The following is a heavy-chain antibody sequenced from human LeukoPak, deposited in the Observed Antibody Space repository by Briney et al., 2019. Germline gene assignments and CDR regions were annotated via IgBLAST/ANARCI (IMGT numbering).Heavy chain of an antibody. CDR3: ARARGWLRPRGLDY. D-gene: IGHD5-12*01. CDR2: IYYSGTT. Sequence: PSETLSLTCTVSGGSISSYYWSWIRQPPGKGLECIGSIYYSGTTYYNPSLKSRVTISVDTSKNQFSLKLSSVTAADTAVYYCARARGWLRPRGLDYWGQGTLVTVSS. CDR1: GGSISSYY. V-gene: IGHV4-59*12. J-gene: IGHJ4*02.